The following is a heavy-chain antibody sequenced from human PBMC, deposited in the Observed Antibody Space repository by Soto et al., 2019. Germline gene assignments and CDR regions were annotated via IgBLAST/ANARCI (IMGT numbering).Heavy chain of an antibody. CDR1: GFTFSASA. CDR2: IRSKRNSYAT. J-gene: IGHJ4*02. Sequence: EVQLVESGGGLVQPGESLKLSCAASGFTFSASAMHWVRQASGKGLEWVGRIRSKRNSYATGYAASVKGRFTISRDDSKNTAYLQMNSLTTEDTAVYYCTRHLSDYWGQGTLVTVSS. D-gene: IGHD3-16*02. V-gene: IGHV3-73*01. CDR3: TRHLSDY.